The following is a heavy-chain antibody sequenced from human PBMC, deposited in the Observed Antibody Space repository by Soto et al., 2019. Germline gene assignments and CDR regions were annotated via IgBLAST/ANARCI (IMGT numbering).Heavy chain of an antibody. D-gene: IGHD3-10*01. CDR3: ARNMVRGVIITYWFDP. J-gene: IGHJ5*02. Sequence: ASVKVSCKASGYTFTSYGISWVRQAPGQGLEWMGWISAYNGNTNYAQKLQGRVTMTTGTSTSTAYMELRSLRSDDTAVYYCARNMVRGVIITYWFDPWGQGTLVTVSS. CDR2: ISAYNGNT. V-gene: IGHV1-18*01. CDR1: GYTFTSYG.